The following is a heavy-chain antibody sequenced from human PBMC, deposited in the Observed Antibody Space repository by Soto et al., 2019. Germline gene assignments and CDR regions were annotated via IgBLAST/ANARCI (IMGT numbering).Heavy chain of an antibody. CDR3: AREDFREYYYDSSGYYQWFDY. V-gene: IGHV6-1*01. J-gene: IGHJ4*02. Sequence: PSPTLSRTCAISGDSVSSNSAAWNWNRQSPSRGLEWLGRTYHRSKWYNDYAVSVKSRITINPDTSKNQFSLQLDSVTPEDTAVYFCAREDFREYYYDSSGYYQWFDYWGQGTLVTVSS. CDR1: GDSVSSNSAA. D-gene: IGHD3-22*01. CDR2: TYHRSKWYN.